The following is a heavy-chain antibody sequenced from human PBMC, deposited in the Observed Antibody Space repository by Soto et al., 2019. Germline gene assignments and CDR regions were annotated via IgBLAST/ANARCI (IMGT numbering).Heavy chain of an antibody. D-gene: IGHD2-15*01. CDR3: ARAPPHLGWYYFDY. Sequence: GGSLRLSCAASGFTFSSYSMNWVRQAPGKGLEWVSYISSSSSTIYYADSVKGRFTISRDNAKNSLYLQMNSLRAEDTAVYYCARAPPHLGWYYFDYWGQGTLVTVSS. CDR2: ISSSSSTI. V-gene: IGHV3-48*01. J-gene: IGHJ4*02. CDR1: GFTFSSYS.